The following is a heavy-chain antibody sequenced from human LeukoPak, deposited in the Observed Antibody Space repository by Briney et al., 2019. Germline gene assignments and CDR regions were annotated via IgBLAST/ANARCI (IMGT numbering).Heavy chain of an antibody. CDR2: VYYSGST. CDR3: ARLLLTGDGGRGRFDP. Sequence: SETLSLTCTVSGGSISTSTHYWGWIRQPPGMGLEWIGNVYYSGSTDYNPSLKSRVTISVDTSTNQFSLKLSSVTAADTAVYYCARLLLTGDGGRGRFDPWGQGTLVTVSS. CDR1: GGSISTSTHY. V-gene: IGHV4-39*01. D-gene: IGHD3-9*01. J-gene: IGHJ5*02.